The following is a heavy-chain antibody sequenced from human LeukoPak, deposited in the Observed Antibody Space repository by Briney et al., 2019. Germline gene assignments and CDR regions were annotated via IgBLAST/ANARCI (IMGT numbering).Heavy chain of an antibody. CDR3: ARDVRYSGYDWVDY. D-gene: IGHD5-12*01. V-gene: IGHV1-8*01. CDR1: GYTFTSYD. Sequence: ASVKVSCKASGYTFTSYDINWVRQATGQGLEWMGWMNPNSGNTGYAQKLQGRVTMTTDTSTSTAYMELRSLRSDDTAVYYCARDVRYSGYDWVDYWGQGTLVTVSS. CDR2: MNPNSGNT. J-gene: IGHJ4*02.